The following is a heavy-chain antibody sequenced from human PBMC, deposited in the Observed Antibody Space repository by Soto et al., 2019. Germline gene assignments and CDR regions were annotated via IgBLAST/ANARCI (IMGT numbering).Heavy chain of an antibody. D-gene: IGHD2-15*01. V-gene: IGHV2-26*01. CDR2: IFSNDEK. J-gene: IGHJ3*02. CDR3: ARIKKLHPTPSASKLGQPDAFDI. Sequence: QVTLKESGPVLVKPTETLTLTCTVSGFSLSNARMDVSWIRQPPGKALEWLAHIFSNDEKSYSTSLKSRLTISKDTSKSQVVLTMTNMDPVDTATYYCARIKKLHPTPSASKLGQPDAFDIWGQGTMVTVSS. CDR1: GFSLSNARMD.